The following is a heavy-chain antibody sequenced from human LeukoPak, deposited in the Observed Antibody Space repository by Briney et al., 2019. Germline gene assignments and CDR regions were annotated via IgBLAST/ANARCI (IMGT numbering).Heavy chain of an antibody. CDR2: ISSSSSTI. CDR3: ASALIDSYDSSGYYSTPDN. CDR1: GFTFSSYS. V-gene: IGHV3-48*01. Sequence: PGGSLRLSCAASGFTFSSYSMNWVRQAPGKGLEWVSYISSSSSTIYYADSVKGRFTISRDNSKSALYLQMNSLRLEDTAVYYCASALIDSYDSSGYYSTPDNWGQGTLVTVSS. D-gene: IGHD3-22*01. J-gene: IGHJ4*02.